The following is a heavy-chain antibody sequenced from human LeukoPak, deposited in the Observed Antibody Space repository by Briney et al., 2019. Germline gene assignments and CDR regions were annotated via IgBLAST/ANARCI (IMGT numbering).Heavy chain of an antibody. D-gene: IGHD3-9*01. V-gene: IGHV1-3*01. Sequence: ASVKVSYKASGYTFTSYAMHWVRQAPGQRLEWMGWINAGNGNTKYSQKFLGRVTITRDTSASTAYMELSSLRSEDTAVYYCARASYFDWLLTPMYYFDYWGQGTLVTVSS. J-gene: IGHJ4*02. CDR1: GYTFTSYA. CDR2: INAGNGNT. CDR3: ARASYFDWLLTPMYYFDY.